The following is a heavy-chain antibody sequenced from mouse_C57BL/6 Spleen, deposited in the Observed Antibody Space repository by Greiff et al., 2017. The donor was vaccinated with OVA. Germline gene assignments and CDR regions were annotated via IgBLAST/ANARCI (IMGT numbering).Heavy chain of an antibody. D-gene: IGHD2-5*01. Sequence: VQLQQPGAELVMPGASVKLSCKASGYTFTSYWMHWVKQRPGQGLEWIGEIDPSDSYTNYNQKFKGKSTLTVDKYSSTAYMQLSSLTSEDSAVYYCAAYYSNYIYYVDYWGQGTTLTVSS. CDR3: AAYYSNYIYYVDY. CDR2: IDPSDSYT. V-gene: IGHV1-69*01. J-gene: IGHJ2*01. CDR1: GYTFTSYW.